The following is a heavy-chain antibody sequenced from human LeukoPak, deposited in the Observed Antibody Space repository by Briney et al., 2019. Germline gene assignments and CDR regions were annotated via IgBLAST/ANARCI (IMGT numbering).Heavy chain of an antibody. Sequence: PGGSLRLSCAASGFTFSSSAMSWVRQTPGKGLEWVSSITGNGATTYYSDSVKGRFTISSDNSKNTLSLQMNSLRAEDTAVYFCAKERRRVDTAMVRSYYFENWGQGTLVTVSS. CDR1: GFTFSSSA. CDR2: ITGNGATT. D-gene: IGHD5-18*01. V-gene: IGHV3-23*01. CDR3: AKERRRVDTAMVRSYYFEN. J-gene: IGHJ4*02.